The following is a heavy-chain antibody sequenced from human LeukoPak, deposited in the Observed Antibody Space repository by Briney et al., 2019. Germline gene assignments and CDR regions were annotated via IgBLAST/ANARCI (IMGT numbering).Heavy chain of an antibody. Sequence: SETLSLTCTVSGGSISSSSYYWGWIRQPPGKGLEWIGSIYYSGRTYYNPSLKSRVTISVDTSKNQFSLKLSSVTAADTAVYYCARFKSPSGYDFDNWFDPWAREPWSPSPQ. CDR1: GGSISSSSYY. D-gene: IGHD5-12*01. V-gene: IGHV4-39*01. CDR3: ARFKSPSGYDFDNWFDP. J-gene: IGHJ5*02. CDR2: IYYSGRT.